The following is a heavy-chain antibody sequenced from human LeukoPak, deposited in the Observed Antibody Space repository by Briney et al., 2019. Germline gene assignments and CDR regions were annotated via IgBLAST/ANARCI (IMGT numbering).Heavy chain of an antibody. D-gene: IGHD2-2*01. CDR1: GGSISSYY. V-gene: IGHV4-4*07. CDR2: IYTSGST. Sequence: SETLSLTCTVSGGSISSYYRSWIRQPAGKGLEWIGRIYTSGSTNYNPSLKSRVTMSADTSKNQFSLKLSSVTAADTAVYYCARDPIYCSSTSCPSSDWGQGTLVTVSS. CDR3: ARDPIYCSSTSCPSSD. J-gene: IGHJ4*02.